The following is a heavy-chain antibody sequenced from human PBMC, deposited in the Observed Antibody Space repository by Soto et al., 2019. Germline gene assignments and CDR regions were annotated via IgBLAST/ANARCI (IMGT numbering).Heavy chain of an antibody. CDR3: ARVLPYVATIIDY. D-gene: IGHD5-12*01. CDR1: GYTFTSYG. Sequence: QVPLVQSGAEVKKPGASVKVSCKASGYTFTSYGISWVRQAPGQGLEWMGWISAYNGNTNYAQKLQGRVTMTTDTTMSRAYMELRSLRFDDTAVYYCARVLPYVATIIDYWGQGTLVTVFS. V-gene: IGHV1-18*01. CDR2: ISAYNGNT. J-gene: IGHJ4*02.